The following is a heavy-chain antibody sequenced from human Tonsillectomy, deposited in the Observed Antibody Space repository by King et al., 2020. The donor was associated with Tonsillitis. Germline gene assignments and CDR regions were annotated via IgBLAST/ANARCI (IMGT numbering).Heavy chain of an antibody. D-gene: IGHD3-10*01. Sequence: QLVQSGGGLVQPGGSLRLSCAASGFTFSSYDMHWVRQVTGKGLEWVSAIGTAGDTYYPGSVKGRFTISRENAKNSLYLQMNSLRAGDTAVYYCARGESAGWFGDQSYGMDVWVQGTTVTVSS. CDR3: ARGESAGWFGDQSYGMDV. V-gene: IGHV3-13*01. CDR1: GFTFSSYD. CDR2: IGTAGDT. J-gene: IGHJ6*02.